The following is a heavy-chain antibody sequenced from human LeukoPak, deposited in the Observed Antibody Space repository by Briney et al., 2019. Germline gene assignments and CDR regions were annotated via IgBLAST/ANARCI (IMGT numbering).Heavy chain of an antibody. CDR3: ASGWDQFDY. V-gene: IGHV4-39*01. CDR2: IYYSGST. J-gene: IGHJ4*02. CDR1: GGSISSGTYY. D-gene: IGHD1-26*01. Sequence: SETLSLTCTVSGGSISSGTYYWGWIRQPLGKGLEWIGSIYYSGSTYYNPSLMSRVTISVDTSKNQFSLKLSSVTAADTAVYYCASGWDQFDYWGQGTLVTVSS.